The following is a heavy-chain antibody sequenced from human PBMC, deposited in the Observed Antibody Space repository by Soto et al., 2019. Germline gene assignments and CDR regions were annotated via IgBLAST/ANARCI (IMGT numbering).Heavy chain of an antibody. CDR3: ARSRDLVVTTIPPEKNWYFDL. CDR2: IYSGGST. V-gene: IGHV3-53*01. CDR1: GFTVSSNY. D-gene: IGHD2-21*02. J-gene: IGHJ2*01. Sequence: EVQLVESGGGLIQPGGSLRLSCAASGFTVSSNYMNWVRQAPGKGLEWVSVIYSGGSTYYADSVKGRFTISRDNSKNTLYLQRNSLRAEDTAVYYCARSRDLVVTTIPPEKNWYFDLWGRGTLVTVSS.